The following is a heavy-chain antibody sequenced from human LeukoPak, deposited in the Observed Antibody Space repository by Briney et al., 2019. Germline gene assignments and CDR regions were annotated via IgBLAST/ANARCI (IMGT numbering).Heavy chain of an antibody. Sequence: SETLSLTCTVSGGSISSSSYYWGWIRQPPGKGLEWIGSIYYSGSTYYNPSLKSRVTISVDTSKNQFSLKLSSVTAADTAVYYCARALWFEAPFDYWGQGTQVTVSS. J-gene: IGHJ4*02. CDR2: IYYSGST. D-gene: IGHD3-10*01. V-gene: IGHV4-39*01. CDR3: ARALWFEAPFDY. CDR1: GGSISSSSYY.